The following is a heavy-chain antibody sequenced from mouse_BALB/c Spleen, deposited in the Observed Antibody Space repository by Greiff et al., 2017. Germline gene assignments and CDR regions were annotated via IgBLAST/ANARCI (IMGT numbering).Heavy chain of an antibody. Sequence: EVKVVESGGGLVKPGGSLKLSCAASGFTFSSYTMSWVRQTPEKRLEWVATISSGGSYTYYPDSVKGRFTISRDNAKNTLYLQMSSLKSEDTAMYYCTRDRYDDAMDYWGQGTSVTVSS. CDR2: ISSGGSYT. V-gene: IGHV5-6-4*01. CDR3: TRDRYDDAMDY. J-gene: IGHJ4*01. D-gene: IGHD2-14*01. CDR1: GFTFSSYT.